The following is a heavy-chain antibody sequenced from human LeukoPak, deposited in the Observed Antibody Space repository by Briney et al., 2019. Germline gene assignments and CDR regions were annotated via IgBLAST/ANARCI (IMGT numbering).Heavy chain of an antibody. CDR3: ARGNYGDYAPGAFDI. V-gene: IGHV3-66*01. CDR2: IYSGGST. Sequence: GGSLRLSCAASGFTVSSNYMSWVRQAPGKGLEWVSVIYSGGSTYYADSVKGRFTISRDNSKNTLYLQMNSLRAEDTAVYYCARGNYGDYAPGAFDIWGQGTMVTVSS. D-gene: IGHD4-17*01. J-gene: IGHJ3*02. CDR1: GFTVSSNY.